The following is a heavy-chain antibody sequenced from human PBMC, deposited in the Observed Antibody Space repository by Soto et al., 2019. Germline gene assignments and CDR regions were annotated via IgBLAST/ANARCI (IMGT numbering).Heavy chain of an antibody. J-gene: IGHJ6*02. D-gene: IGHD3-3*01. CDR3: ARGGKFHSEDLLEASYSHGLDV. V-gene: IGHV1-69*01. CDR1: GGTFKKFA. CDR2: TLPFLGSS. Sequence: QVQLVQSGPEVKKPGSSVKVSCEASGGTFKKFAISWVRQAPGQGLEWMGGTLPFLGSSKYPQKFQGRVTIAADESATTTYMELTGLTSEDTAVYYCARGGKFHSEDLLEASYSHGLDVWGQGTTVTVSS.